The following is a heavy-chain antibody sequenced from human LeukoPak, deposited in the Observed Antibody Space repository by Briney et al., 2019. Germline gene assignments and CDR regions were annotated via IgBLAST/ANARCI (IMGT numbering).Heavy chain of an antibody. J-gene: IGHJ4*02. CDR1: GGTFSSYA. Sequence: VASVKVSCKASGGTFSSYAISWVRQAPGQGLEWMGGIIPIFGTANYAQKLQGIVTMTTDTSTSTAYMELRSLRSDDTAVYYCAVSIAVAGTNDYWGQGTLVTVSS. V-gene: IGHV1-69*05. D-gene: IGHD6-19*01. CDR3: AVSIAVAGTNDY. CDR2: IIPIFGTA.